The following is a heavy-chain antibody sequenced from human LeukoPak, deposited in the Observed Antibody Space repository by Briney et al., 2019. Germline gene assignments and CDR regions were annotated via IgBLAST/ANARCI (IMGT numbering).Heavy chain of an antibody. V-gene: IGHV3-53*04. CDR3: ARVGVGTVAGNYFDD. CDR1: GFTVSSSY. J-gene: IGHJ4*02. Sequence: GGSLRLSCTASGFTVSSSYMTWVRQAPGKGLEWVSVIYGGGGTYYADSVKRRFTISRHNSENTLYLDMNSLRPEDTAVYYCARVGVGTVAGNYFDDWGQGTLVTVSS. D-gene: IGHD6-19*01. CDR2: IYGGGGT.